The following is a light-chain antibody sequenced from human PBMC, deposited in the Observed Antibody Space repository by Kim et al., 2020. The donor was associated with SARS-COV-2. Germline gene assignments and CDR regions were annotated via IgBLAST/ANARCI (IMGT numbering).Light chain of an antibody. J-gene: IGKJ1*01. V-gene: IGKV1-6*01. CDR2: AAS. CDR3: LHDYNYVWT. CDR1: KGIRNE. Sequence: ASVGDRVNITCRASKGIRNELGWYQQKSGTAPKLLSYAASSLQSGVPSRFSGSGSGTDFTLTINSLQPEDFATYYCLHDYNYVWTFGQGTKVDIK.